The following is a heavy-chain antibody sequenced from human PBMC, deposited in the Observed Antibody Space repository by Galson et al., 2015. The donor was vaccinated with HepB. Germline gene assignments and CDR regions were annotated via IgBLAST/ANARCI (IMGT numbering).Heavy chain of an antibody. Sequence: SLRLSCAASGFTFSSYSMHWVRQAPGKGLEWVAFISYDGSNKYYADSVKGRFTISRDNSKNTLYLQMNSLRAEDTAVYYCARDRVPYDSSEFDYWGQGTLVTVSS. CDR2: ISYDGSNK. D-gene: IGHD3-22*01. V-gene: IGHV3-30-3*01. CDR1: GFTFSSYS. CDR3: ARDRVPYDSSEFDY. J-gene: IGHJ4*02.